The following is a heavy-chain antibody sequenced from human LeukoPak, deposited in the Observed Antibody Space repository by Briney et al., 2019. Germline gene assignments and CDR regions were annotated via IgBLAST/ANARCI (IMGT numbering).Heavy chain of an antibody. Sequence: GGSLRLSCAASGFTLSSYGMHWVRQTPGKGLEWVAFIRYDGSNKYYADSVKGRFTISRDNAKNSLSLQMNSLRAEDTAVYYCARSPAGANYYLDVWGKGTTVTISS. V-gene: IGHV3-30*02. CDR2: IRYDGSNK. D-gene: IGHD1-14*01. CDR3: ARSPAGANYYLDV. J-gene: IGHJ6*03. CDR1: GFTLSSYG.